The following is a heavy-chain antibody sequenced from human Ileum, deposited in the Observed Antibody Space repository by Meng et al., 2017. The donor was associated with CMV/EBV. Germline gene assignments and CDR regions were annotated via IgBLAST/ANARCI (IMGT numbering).Heavy chain of an antibody. CDR1: GFTFSSAN. Sequence: GQGEESGGGLVKPGGSMRLSGGASGFTFSSANMNRVRQAPGKGLEWVSSITRGSSLFSAVSLPSRFPLSRATSPIFFFLQLATLRPFATAVYSCSRSTSTYRDSCGQGTLVTVSS. J-gene: IGHJ4*02. CDR3: SRSTSTYRDS. CDR2: ITRGSSL. D-gene: IGHD3-16*02. V-gene: IGHV3-21*06.